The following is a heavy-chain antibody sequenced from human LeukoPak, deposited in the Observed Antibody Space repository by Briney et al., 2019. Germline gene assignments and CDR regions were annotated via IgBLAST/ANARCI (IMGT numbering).Heavy chain of an antibody. V-gene: IGHV4-61*01. D-gene: IGHD3-9*01. J-gene: IGHJ4*02. Sequence: SETLSLTCTVSGYSISSGYYWSWIRQPPGKGLEWIGYIYYSGSTNYNPSLKSRVTISVDTSKNQFSLKLSSVTAADTAVYYCARSADFDWLLSFDYWGQGTLVTVSS. CDR3: ARSADFDWLLSFDY. CDR2: IYYSGST. CDR1: GYSISSGYY.